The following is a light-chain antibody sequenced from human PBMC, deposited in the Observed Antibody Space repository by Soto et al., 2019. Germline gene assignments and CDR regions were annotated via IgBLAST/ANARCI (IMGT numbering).Light chain of an antibody. CDR3: TSYTTSSTLV. J-gene: IGLJ1*01. CDR2: DVS. CDR1: SSDVGGYNY. Sequence: QSALTQPASVSGSPGQSITICCTGTSSDVGGYNYVSWYQQYPGKAPKLMIYDVSNRPSGVSNRFSGSKSGNTASLTISGLQAEDEADYYCTSYTTSSTLVFGTGTKLTVL. V-gene: IGLV2-14*01.